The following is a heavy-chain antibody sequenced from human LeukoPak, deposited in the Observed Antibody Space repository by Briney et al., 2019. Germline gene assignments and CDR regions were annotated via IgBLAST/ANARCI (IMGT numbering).Heavy chain of an antibody. CDR3: ARDLGYDDIYYFDY. CDR2: IYHSGST. CDR1: GGSLSSGGYS. D-gene: IGHD5-12*01. J-gene: IGHJ4*02. Sequence: SETLSLTCAVSGGSLSSGGYSWSWIRQPPGRGLEWIGYIYHSGSTYYNPSLKSRVTISVDRSKNQFSLKLSSVTAADTAVYYCARDLGYDDIYYFDYWGQGTLVTVSS. V-gene: IGHV4-30-2*01.